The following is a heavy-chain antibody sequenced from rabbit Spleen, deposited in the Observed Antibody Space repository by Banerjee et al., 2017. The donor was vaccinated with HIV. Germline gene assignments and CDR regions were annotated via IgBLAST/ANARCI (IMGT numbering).Heavy chain of an antibody. Sequence: QSLEESGGDLVKPGASLTLTCKASGFDFSSSYYMCWVRQAPGKGLELIACIDTSSVNTADATWAKGRFTISKTSSTTVTLQMTSLTAADTATYFCARFYAGYGDFGYAAMWGQGTLVTVS. CDR2: IDTSSVNT. V-gene: IGHV1S40*01. J-gene: IGHJ3*01. CDR3: ARFYAGYGDFGYAAM. CDR1: GFDFSSSYY. D-gene: IGHD7-1*01.